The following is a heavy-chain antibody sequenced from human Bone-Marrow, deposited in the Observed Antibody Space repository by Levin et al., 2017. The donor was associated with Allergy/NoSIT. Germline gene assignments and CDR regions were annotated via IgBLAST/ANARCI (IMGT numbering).Heavy chain of an antibody. Sequence: GGSLRLSCAASGLTVSSNYMSWVRQAPGKGLDWVSVIYSAGNTYYADSVKGRFTISRDSSKNTLYLQMDSLRAEDTAVYYCASSSTVWNYFDDWGQGTLVTVSS. J-gene: IGHJ4*02. CDR1: GLTVSSNY. CDR2: IYSAGNT. CDR3: ASSSTVWNYFDD. D-gene: IGHD2-2*01. V-gene: IGHV3-66*01.